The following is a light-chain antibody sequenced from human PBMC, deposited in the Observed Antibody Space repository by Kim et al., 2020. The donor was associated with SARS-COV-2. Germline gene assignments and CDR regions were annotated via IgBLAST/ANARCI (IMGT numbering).Light chain of an antibody. Sequence: ASVGDRVTITCRASQDIINYLAWYQQKPGKVPRLLIYVASALQSGVPSRFSGSGSGTDFTLTISSLQPEDVATYYCQNYNSAPYTFGQGTKVDIK. J-gene: IGKJ2*01. V-gene: IGKV1-27*01. CDR2: VAS. CDR1: QDIINY. CDR3: QNYNSAPYT.